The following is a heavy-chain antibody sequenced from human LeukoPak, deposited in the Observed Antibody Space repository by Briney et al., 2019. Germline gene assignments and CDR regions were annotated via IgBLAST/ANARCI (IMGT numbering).Heavy chain of an antibody. CDR2: ISSSSSTI. J-gene: IGHJ6*03. CDR1: GFTFSSYG. D-gene: IGHD1-14*01. CDR3: ARDQKRSSPTGNYYYMDV. V-gene: IGHV3-48*01. Sequence: GGSLRLSCAASGFTFSSYGMNWVRQAPGKGLEWVSYISSSSSTIYYADSVKGRFTISRDNAKNSLYPQMNSLRAEDTAVYYCARDQKRSSPTGNYYYMDVWGKGTTVTVSS.